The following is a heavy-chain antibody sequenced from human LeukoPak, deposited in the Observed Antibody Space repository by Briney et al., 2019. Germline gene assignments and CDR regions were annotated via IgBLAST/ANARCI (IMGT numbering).Heavy chain of an antibody. CDR3: ARDERYDSSGYPFDY. CDR2: IIPIFGTA. Sequence: SVKVSCKASGYTFTGYHMHWVRQAPGQGLEWMGGIIPIFGTANYAQKFQGRVTITADKSTSTAYMELSSLRSEDTAVYYCARDERYDSSGYPFDYWGQGTLVTVSS. CDR1: GYTFTGYH. V-gene: IGHV1-69*06. J-gene: IGHJ4*02. D-gene: IGHD3-22*01.